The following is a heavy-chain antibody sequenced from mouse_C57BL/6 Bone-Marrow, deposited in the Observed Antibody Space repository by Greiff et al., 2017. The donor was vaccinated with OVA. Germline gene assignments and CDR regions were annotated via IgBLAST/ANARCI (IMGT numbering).Heavy chain of an antibody. CDR2: IYPRDGST. CDR3: SRDYYYYAMDY. Sequence: QVQLQQSGPELVKPGASVKLSCKASGYTFTSYDINWVKQRPGQGLEWIGWIYPRDGSTKYNEKFKGKATLTVDTSSSTAYMELHSLTSEDSAVDFCSRDYYYYAMDYWGQGTSVTVSS. D-gene: IGHD1-1*01. J-gene: IGHJ4*01. CDR1: GYTFTSYD. V-gene: IGHV1-85*01.